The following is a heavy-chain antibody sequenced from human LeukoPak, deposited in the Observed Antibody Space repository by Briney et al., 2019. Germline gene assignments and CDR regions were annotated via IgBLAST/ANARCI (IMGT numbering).Heavy chain of an antibody. CDR1: GGSISSGGYY. D-gene: IGHD1-14*01. Sequence: SQTLSLTCTVTGGSISSGGYYWSWIRQHPGKGLEWIGYIYYSGSTYYNPSLKSRVTISVDTSKNQFSLKLSSVTAADTAVYYLSRGGNHSKNRNRWVFDPLGQGTLGNVSS. CDR2: IYYSGST. J-gene: IGHJ5*02. CDR3: SRGGNHSKNRNRWVFDP. V-gene: IGHV4-31*03.